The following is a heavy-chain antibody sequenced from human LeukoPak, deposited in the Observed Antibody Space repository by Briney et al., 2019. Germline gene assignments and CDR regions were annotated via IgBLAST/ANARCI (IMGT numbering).Heavy chain of an antibody. CDR2: FDPEYGET. Sequence: ASVKVSCKASGYTFTGYYIHWVRQAPGKGLEWMGGFDPEYGETIYAQKFQGRVTITEDTSTDTAYMELSSLRSEDTAVYYCATGILWFGAVYQNLFDFGAQGTGVTVSP. V-gene: IGHV1-24*01. CDR1: GYTFTGYY. CDR3: ATGILWFGAVYQNLFDF. D-gene: IGHD3-10*01. J-gene: IGHJ4*02.